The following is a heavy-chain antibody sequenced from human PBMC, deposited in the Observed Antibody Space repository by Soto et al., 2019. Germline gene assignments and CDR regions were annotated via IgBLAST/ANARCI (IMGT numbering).Heavy chain of an antibody. Sequence: QVQLVQSGAEVKKPGASVKVSCKASGYTFTSYGISWVRQAPGQGLEWMGWISAYNGNTNYAQKLQGRVTMTTDTSTSTAYMELRSLRSDDTAVYYCARDVGTMVWGVMPPYYYYGMDVWGQGTTVTVSS. CDR1: GYTFTSYG. CDR3: ARDVGTMVWGVMPPYYYYGMDV. J-gene: IGHJ6*02. D-gene: IGHD3-10*01. V-gene: IGHV1-18*01. CDR2: ISAYNGNT.